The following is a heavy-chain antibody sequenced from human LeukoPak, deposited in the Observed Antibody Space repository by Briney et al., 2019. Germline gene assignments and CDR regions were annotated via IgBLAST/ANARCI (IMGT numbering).Heavy chain of an antibody. V-gene: IGHV3-11*01. D-gene: IGHD3-22*01. Sequence: GGSLRLSCAASGFTFSDYYMSWIRQAPGKGLEWVSYISSSGSTIYYAGSVKGRFTISRDNAKNSLYLQMNSLRAEDTAVYYCAREGYYDSSGYHLDYWGQGTLLTVSS. J-gene: IGHJ4*02. CDR2: ISSSGSTI. CDR1: GFTFSDYY. CDR3: AREGYYDSSGYHLDY.